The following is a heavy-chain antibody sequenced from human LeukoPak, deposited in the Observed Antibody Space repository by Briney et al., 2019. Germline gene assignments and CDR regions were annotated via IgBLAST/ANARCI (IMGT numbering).Heavy chain of an antibody. D-gene: IGHD2-15*01. V-gene: IGHV4-39*07. CDR2: IYYSGST. J-gene: IGHJ4*02. CDR3: ASVLVGSLPYY. Sequence: SETLSLTCTVSGGSISSSSYYWGWIRQPPGKGLEWIRSIYYSGSTYYNPSLKSRVTISVDTSKNQFSLKLSSVTAADTAVYYCASVLVGSLPYYWGQGTLVTVSS. CDR1: GGSISSSSYY.